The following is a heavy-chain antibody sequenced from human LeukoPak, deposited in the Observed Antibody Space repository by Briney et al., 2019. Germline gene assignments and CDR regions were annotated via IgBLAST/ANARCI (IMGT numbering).Heavy chain of an antibody. CDR1: GYTFTSYD. Sequence: GASVKVSCKASGYTFTSYDINWVRQATGQGLEWMGWMNPNSGNTGYAQKFQGRVTITRNTSISTAYMELSSLRSEDTAVYYCARGAKWELPVDYWGQGTLVTVSS. J-gene: IGHJ4*02. CDR3: ARGAKWELPVDY. D-gene: IGHD1-26*01. CDR2: MNPNSGNT. V-gene: IGHV1-8*03.